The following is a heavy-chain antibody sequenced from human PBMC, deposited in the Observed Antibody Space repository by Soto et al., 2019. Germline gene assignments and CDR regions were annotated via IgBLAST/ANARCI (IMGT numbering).Heavy chain of an antibody. Sequence: SETLSLTCTVSGGSISSGGYYWSWIRQHPGKGLEWIGYIYYSGSTYYNPSLKSRVTISVDTSKNQFSLKLSSVTAADTAVYYCARDPGSSWYGYYYMDVWGKGTTVTVSS. CDR2: IYYSGST. D-gene: IGHD6-13*01. CDR3: ARDPGSSWYGYYYMDV. V-gene: IGHV4-31*03. CDR1: GGSISSGGYY. J-gene: IGHJ6*03.